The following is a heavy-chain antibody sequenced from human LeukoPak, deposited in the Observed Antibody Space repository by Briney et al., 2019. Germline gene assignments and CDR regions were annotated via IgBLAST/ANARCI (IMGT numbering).Heavy chain of an antibody. CDR2: IGAFNGNT. CDR1: GYSFYRYG. CDR3: ARDFLSYDGSENHFEDTFDI. V-gene: IGHV1-18*01. J-gene: IGHJ3*02. D-gene: IGHD3-22*01. Sequence: ASVKVSCKASGYSFYRYGVSWVRQAPGQGLERLGWIGAFNGNTNYAQNLQGRVTMTADTSTTTAYMELRSLSSDDTAVYYCARDFLSYDGSENHFEDTFDIWGQGTMVIVSS.